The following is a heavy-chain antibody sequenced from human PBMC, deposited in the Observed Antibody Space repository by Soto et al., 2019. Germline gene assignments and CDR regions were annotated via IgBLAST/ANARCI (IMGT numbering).Heavy chain of an antibody. D-gene: IGHD1-26*01. CDR2: ISAYNGNT. CDR1: GYTFTSYG. J-gene: IGHJ6*02. Sequence: ASVKVSCKASGYTFTSYGISWVRQAPGQGLEWMGWISAYNGNTNYAQKLQGRVTMTTDTSTSTAYMELRSLRSDDTAVYYCALLNLVGDSREPLYGMDVWGQGTTVTVSS. V-gene: IGHV1-18*04. CDR3: ALLNLVGDSREPLYGMDV.